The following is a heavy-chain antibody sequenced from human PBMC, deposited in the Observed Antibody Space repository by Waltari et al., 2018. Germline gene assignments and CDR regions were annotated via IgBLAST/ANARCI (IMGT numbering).Heavy chain of an antibody. J-gene: IGHJ4*02. CDR2: ITDTGGST. Sequence: EVQLLESGGGLVQPGGSLRLSCAASGFTFSKSGMTWVRQTPGKGLDWVATITDTGGSTFYADSVKGRFAISRDNSKNTRYLQMSSLRAGDTAVYYCATSFRGKFDFWGQGTLVTVSS. CDR3: ATSFRGKFDF. V-gene: IGHV3-23*01. CDR1: GFTFSKSG. D-gene: IGHD3-16*01.